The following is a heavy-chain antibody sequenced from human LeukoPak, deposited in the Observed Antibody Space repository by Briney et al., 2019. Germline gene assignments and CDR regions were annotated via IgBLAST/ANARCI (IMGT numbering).Heavy chain of an antibody. CDR2: ISGRNYI. CDR3: ARVRGGNFDF. CDR1: GSTFSDYY. V-gene: IGHV3-11*05. J-gene: IGHJ4*02. D-gene: IGHD3-10*01. Sequence: PGGSLRLSCAASGSTFSDYYMSWIRQAPGKGLEWVSYISGRNYITYADSVKGRFTISRDNAKNSLFVQMNSLRAEDTAVYYCARVRGGNFDFWGQGTLVTVSS.